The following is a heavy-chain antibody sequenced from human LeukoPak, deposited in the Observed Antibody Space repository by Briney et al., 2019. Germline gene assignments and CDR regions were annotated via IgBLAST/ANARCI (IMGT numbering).Heavy chain of an antibody. CDR3: ARVPELYYYGSGIKDGMDV. D-gene: IGHD3-10*01. CDR2: IWSDGSNE. V-gene: IGHV3-33*01. CDR1: GFTLSTYD. J-gene: IGHJ6*02. Sequence: GSLRLSCAASGFTLSTYDILWVRQAPGKGLEWVAVIWSDGSNEHYADSVKGRFTISRDNSKNTLYLQMNSLRADDTAVYYCARVPELYYYGSGIKDGMDVWGQGTTVTVSS.